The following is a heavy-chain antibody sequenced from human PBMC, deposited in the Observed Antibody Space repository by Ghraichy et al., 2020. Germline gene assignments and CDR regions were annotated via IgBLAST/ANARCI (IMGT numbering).Heavy chain of an antibody. CDR1: GFTFSSYA. D-gene: IGHD3-3*01. CDR3: ATVTIFG. CDR2: ISSSGDDT. Sequence: LSLTCAASGFTFSSYAMTWVRQAPGKGLEWVSAISSSGDDTSYADSVKGRFTISRDNSKNTLYLQMNSLRAEDTAVYFCATVTIFGGGQGTLVTVSS. J-gene: IGHJ4*02. V-gene: IGHV3-23*01.